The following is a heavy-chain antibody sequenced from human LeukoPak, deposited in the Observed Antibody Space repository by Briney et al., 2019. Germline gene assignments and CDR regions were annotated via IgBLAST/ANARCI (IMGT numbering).Heavy chain of an antibody. CDR3: AKVMALHRGSPPMYTFNV. CDR2: INPNIGGT. J-gene: IGHJ3*01. V-gene: IGHV1-2*02. CDR1: GYTFTGYY. D-gene: IGHD5-24*01. Sequence: PAASVKVSCKASGYTFTGYYIHWVRQAPGQGLEWMAWINPNIGGTNYAQEFQGRVTLTRDTSITTAYMELSRLRSDDTAVYYCAKVMALHRGSPPMYTFNVWGQGTMVTVSS.